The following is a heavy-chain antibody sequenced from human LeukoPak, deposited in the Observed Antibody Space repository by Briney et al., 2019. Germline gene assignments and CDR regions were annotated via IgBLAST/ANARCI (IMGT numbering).Heavy chain of an antibody. V-gene: IGHV3-23*01. CDR3: AKYSRYDYVGQIDY. D-gene: IGHD4-17*01. CDR2: VSDSGTMT. CDR1: GFTFSNYA. Sequence: GSLRLSFAASGFTFSNYAMNWVRPAPGKGLEWVSGVSDSGTMTYYARSVKGRFTISRDNSKNTLYLQMNSLRAEDTAIYYCAKYSRYDYVGQIDYWGQGTLVTVSS. J-gene: IGHJ4*02.